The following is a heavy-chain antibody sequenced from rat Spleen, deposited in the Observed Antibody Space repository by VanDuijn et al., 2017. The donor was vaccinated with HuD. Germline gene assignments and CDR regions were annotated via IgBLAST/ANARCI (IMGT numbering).Heavy chain of an antibody. CDR3: ARSPYSAIFTY. V-gene: IGHV3-3*01. D-gene: IGHD1-1*01. CDR2: INSAGST. Sequence: EVQLQESGPGLVKPSQSLPLTCSVIGYSIISSYRWNWIRKFPGNKLEWMGYINSAGSTNYIPSLKSRISITRDTSKNQFFLQVNSVTTEDTATYYCARSPYSAIFTYWGQGTLVTVSS. J-gene: IGHJ3*01. CDR1: GYSIISSYR.